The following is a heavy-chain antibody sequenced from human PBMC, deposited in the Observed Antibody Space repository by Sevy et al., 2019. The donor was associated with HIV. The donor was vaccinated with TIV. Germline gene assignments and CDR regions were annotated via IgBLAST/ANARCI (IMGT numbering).Heavy chain of an antibody. CDR2: IKEDGSDK. CDR1: GFTFISYW. J-gene: IGHJ6*04. CDR3: AWWDV. D-gene: IGHD2-15*01. Sequence: GGSLGLSCAASGFTFISYWMNWVRQAPGKGLEWVANIKEDGSDKYYVDSVKGRFTISRDNAQNSLYLEMNSLRAEDTAVYYCAWWDVWGKGTTVTVSS. V-gene: IGHV3-7*01.